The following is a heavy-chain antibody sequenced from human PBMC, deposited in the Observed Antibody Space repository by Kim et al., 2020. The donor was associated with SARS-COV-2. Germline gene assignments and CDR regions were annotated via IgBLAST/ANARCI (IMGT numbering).Heavy chain of an antibody. CDR1: GFTFSIYA. V-gene: IGHV3-23*01. J-gene: IGHJ3*02. Sequence: GGSLRLSCAASGFTFSIYAMTWVRQAPGKGLEWVSGICGSGGSKYYADSVKGRFTISRDNSKNTLYLQMNSLRVEDTAVYYCAKGCVVPTMNVGPVGHAFHTGGQGTMLTFSS. D-gene: IGHD3-22*01. CDR2: ICGSGGSK. CDR3: AKGCVVPTMNVGPVGHAFHT.